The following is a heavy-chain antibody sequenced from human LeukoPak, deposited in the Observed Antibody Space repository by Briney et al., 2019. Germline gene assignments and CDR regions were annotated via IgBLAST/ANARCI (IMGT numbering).Heavy chain of an antibody. V-gene: IGHV4-61*02. Sequence: SETLSLTCTVSGGSISSGSYYWSWIRQPAGKGLEWIGRIYTSGSTNYNPSLKSRVTISVDTSKNQFSLKLSSVTAADTAVYYCAREVVYYYDSSGYSDYWGQGTLVTVSS. J-gene: IGHJ4*02. CDR1: GGSISSGSYY. D-gene: IGHD3-22*01. CDR3: AREVVYYYDSSGYSDY. CDR2: IYTSGST.